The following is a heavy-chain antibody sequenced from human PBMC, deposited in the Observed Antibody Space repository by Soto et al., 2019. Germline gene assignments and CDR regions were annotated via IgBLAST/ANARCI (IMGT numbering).Heavy chain of an antibody. Sequence: GGSLKVSCKTSGYVCTGYFIDWVVRTPGQGLQWLGRITPNSGDTKYGQTFQGRVTLTRDTSASTAYMELSRLRADETALYYCVRWGYGSKSLEFWGQGTLVTVSS. D-gene: IGHD4-17*01. CDR1: GYVCTGYF. J-gene: IGHJ4*01. CDR3: VRWGYGSKSLEF. CDR2: ITPNSGDT. V-gene: IGHV1-2*06.